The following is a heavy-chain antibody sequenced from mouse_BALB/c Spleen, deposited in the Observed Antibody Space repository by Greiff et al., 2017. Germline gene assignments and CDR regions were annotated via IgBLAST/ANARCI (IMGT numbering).Heavy chain of an antibody. V-gene: IGHV1-7*01. Sequence: VQLVESGAELAKPGASVKMSCKASGYTFTSYWMHWVKQRPGQGLEWIGYINPSTGYTEYNQKFKDKATLTADKSSSTAYMQLSSLTSEDSAVYYCAIYYYGSSYYFDYWGQGTTLTVSS. CDR3: AIYYYGSSYYFDY. J-gene: IGHJ2*01. CDR2: INPSTGYT. D-gene: IGHD1-1*01. CDR1: GYTFTSYW.